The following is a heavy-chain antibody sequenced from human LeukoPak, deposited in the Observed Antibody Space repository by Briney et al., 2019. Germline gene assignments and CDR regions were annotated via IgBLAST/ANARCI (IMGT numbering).Heavy chain of an antibody. Sequence: SETLSLTCAVSGGPFSGYFWSWIRQPPGKGLEWIGEIHNSETTNYNPSLNSRVTISEDTSKNQIYLNLRSVTAADTAVYYCARRYYYNLGSFPFDFWGQGTLVTVSS. J-gene: IGHJ4*02. D-gene: IGHD3-10*01. CDR1: GGPFSGYF. V-gene: IGHV4-34*01. CDR3: ARRYYYNLGSFPFDF. CDR2: IHNSETT.